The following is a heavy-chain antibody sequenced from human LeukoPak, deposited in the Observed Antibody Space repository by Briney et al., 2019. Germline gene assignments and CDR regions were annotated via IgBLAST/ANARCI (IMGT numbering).Heavy chain of an antibody. Sequence: SETLSLTCTVSGGSISSYYWSWIRQPPGKGLEWIGYIYYSGSTNYNPSLKSRVTISVDTSKNQFSLKLSSVPAADTAVYYCARVGDCGGDCSHFDYWGQGTLVTVSS. V-gene: IGHV4-59*01. CDR2: IYYSGST. D-gene: IGHD2-21*02. CDR1: GGSISSYY. J-gene: IGHJ4*02. CDR3: ARVGDCGGDCSHFDY.